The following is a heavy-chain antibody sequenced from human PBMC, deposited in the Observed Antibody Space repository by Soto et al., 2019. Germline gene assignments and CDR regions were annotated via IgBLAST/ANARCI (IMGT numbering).Heavy chain of an antibody. D-gene: IGHD2-2*01. V-gene: IGHV4-31*03. CDR2: IYYSGST. CDR3: ARLGYCSSTCYMDV. Sequence: TLSLTCTVSGGSISSGGYYWSWIRQHPGKGLEWIGYIYYSGSTYYNPSLKSRVTISVDTSKNQFSLKLSSVTAADTAVYYCARLGYCSSTCYMDVWGKGTTVTVSS. CDR1: GGSISSGGYY. J-gene: IGHJ6*03.